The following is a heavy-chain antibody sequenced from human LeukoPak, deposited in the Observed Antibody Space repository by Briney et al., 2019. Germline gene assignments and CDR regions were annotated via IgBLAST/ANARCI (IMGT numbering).Heavy chain of an antibody. CDR3: AKLDRDCSSTSCYRRSYFDY. V-gene: IGHV3-23*01. CDR1: GFTFSSYA. CDR2: ISGSGGST. D-gene: IGHD2-2*01. Sequence: GGSLRLSCAASGFTFSSYAMSWVRQAPGKGLEWVSAISGSGGSTYYAGSVKGRFTISRDNSKNTLYLQMNSLRVEDTAVYYCAKLDRDCSSTSCYRRSYFDYWGQGTLVTVSS. J-gene: IGHJ4*02.